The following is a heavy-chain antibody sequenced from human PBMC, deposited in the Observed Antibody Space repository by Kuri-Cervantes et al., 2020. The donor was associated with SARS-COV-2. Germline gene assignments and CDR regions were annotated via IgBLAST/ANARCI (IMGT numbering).Heavy chain of an antibody. Sequence: GGSLRLSCAASGFTFSSYEMNWVRQAPGKGLEWVSYISSSGSTIYYADSVKGRFTTSRDNAKNSLDLQMNSLRAEDTALYYRGKGQFSGYDNGIDYWGQGTLVTVSS. CDR1: GFTFSSYE. J-gene: IGHJ4*02. CDR3: GKGQFSGYDNGIDY. CDR2: ISSSGSTI. V-gene: IGHV3-48*03. D-gene: IGHD5-12*01.